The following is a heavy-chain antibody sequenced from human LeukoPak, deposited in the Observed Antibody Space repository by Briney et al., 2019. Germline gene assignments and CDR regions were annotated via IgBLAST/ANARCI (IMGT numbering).Heavy chain of an antibody. CDR3: VRVTLTNYYDSSVFFYD. V-gene: IGHV3-21*01. Sequence: NPGGSLRLSCAASGFTLSSYSMNWVRQAPGKGLGWVSSISSSSSYIYYADSVKGRFTISRDNAKNSLYLQMNSLRAEDTAVYYCVRVTLTNYYDSSVFFYDWGQRTLVTVPS. D-gene: IGHD3-22*01. CDR2: ISSSSSYI. J-gene: IGHJ4*02. CDR1: GFTLSSYS.